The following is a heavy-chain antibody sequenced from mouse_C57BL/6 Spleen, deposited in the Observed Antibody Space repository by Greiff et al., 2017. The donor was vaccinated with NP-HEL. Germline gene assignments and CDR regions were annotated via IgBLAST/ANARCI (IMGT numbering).Heavy chain of an antibody. D-gene: IGHD2-5*01. CDR2: IDPNSGGT. V-gene: IGHV1-72*01. Sequence: VQLQQSGAELVKPGASVKLSCKASGYTFTSYWMHWVKQRPGRGLEWIGRIDPNSGGTKYNEKFKSKATLTVDKPSSTAYMQLSSLTSEDSAVYYCAREDSNPYDYAMDYWGQGTSVTVSS. CDR1: GYTFTSYW. CDR3: AREDSNPYDYAMDY. J-gene: IGHJ4*01.